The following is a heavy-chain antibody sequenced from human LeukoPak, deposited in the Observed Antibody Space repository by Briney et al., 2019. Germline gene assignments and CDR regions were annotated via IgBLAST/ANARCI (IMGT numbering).Heavy chain of an antibody. CDR2: IYYSGST. V-gene: IGHV4-39*01. J-gene: IGHJ4*02. Sequence: PSETLSLTCTVSGASISSSRYYWGWIRQPPGKGLEWIGSIYYSGSTNNNPSLKSRVTISVDTSKNKFSLKLSSVTAADTAVYFCASQSNSWDYFDYWGQGTLVTVSS. CDR1: GASISSSRYY. CDR3: ASQSNSWDYFDY. D-gene: IGHD6-13*01.